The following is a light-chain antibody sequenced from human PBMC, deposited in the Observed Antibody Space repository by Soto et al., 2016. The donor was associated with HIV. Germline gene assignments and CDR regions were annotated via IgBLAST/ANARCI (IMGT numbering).Light chain of an antibody. CDR2: DDT. CDR1: NIRRKS. CDR3: QVWDSSSDHPNWV. Sequence: SYVLTQPPSISVAPGKTATITCGGDNIRRKSVNWYQQKPGQAPVLVVYDDTDRPSGIPGRFSGSNSGNAATLTITKVEFGDEADYYCQVWDSSSDHPNWVFGGGTKLTVL. J-gene: IGLJ3*02. V-gene: IGLV3-21*03.